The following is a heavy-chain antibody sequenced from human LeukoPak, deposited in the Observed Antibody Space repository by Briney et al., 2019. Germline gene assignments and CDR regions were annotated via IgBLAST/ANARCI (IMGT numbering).Heavy chain of an antibody. CDR2: ISSSSSTI. V-gene: IGHV3-48*02. Sequence: GGSLRLSCAASGFTFSSYSMNWVRQAPGKGLEWVSYISSSSSTIYYADSVKGRFTISRDSAKNSLYLQLNSLRDEDTAVYYCAREYSSSSGKALDYWGQGTLVTVSS. J-gene: IGHJ4*02. D-gene: IGHD6-6*01. CDR3: AREYSSSSGKALDY. CDR1: GFTFSSYS.